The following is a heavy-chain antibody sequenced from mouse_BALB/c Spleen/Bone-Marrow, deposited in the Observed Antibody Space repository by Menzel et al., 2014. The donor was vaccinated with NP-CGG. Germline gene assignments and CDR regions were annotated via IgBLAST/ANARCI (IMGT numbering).Heavy chain of an antibody. CDR1: GYTFTGYV. J-gene: IGHJ4*01. CDR3: AGEGGLRRRDYYVMDY. CDR2: INPYSDGT. V-gene: IGHV1-14*01. D-gene: IGHD2-4*01. Sequence: VQLKQSGPELVKPGASVKMSCKASGYTFTGYVMHWVKQKPGQGLEWIGYINPYSDGTKYNEKFKGKATLTSDKSSSAAYMELSSLTSEDSAVYYCAGEGGLRRRDYYVMDYWGQGTSVTVSS.